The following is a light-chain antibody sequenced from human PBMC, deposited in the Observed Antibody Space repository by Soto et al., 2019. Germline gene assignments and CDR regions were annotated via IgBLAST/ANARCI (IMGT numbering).Light chain of an antibody. V-gene: IGLV1-40*01. Sequence: PVLSQPRPVSGAPGQRVTISCTGSRSNIGAGYDLHWYQQRPGTSPKLLIFGNINRPSGVPDRFSGSTPGTPAPLAITGLQAEDEGDYYCQVYDSALSARYVFGAGTKVTVL. CDR2: GNI. CDR3: QVYDSALSARYV. J-gene: IGLJ1*01. CDR1: RSNIGAGYD.